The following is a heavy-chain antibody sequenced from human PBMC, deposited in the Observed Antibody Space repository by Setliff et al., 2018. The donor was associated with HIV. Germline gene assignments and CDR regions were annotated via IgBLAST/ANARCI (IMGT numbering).Heavy chain of an antibody. CDR1: GGSFSAYY. Sequence: PSETLSLTCAVYGGSFSAYYWSWIRQPPVKGLEWIGQIYHSGSTIYNPSLKTRVTISVDKSKNYFSLKMIPVTAADTAMYYCAGSSKWFVLPDYWGQGTLVTVSS. V-gene: IGHV4-34*01. J-gene: IGHJ4*02. CDR2: IYHSGST. D-gene: IGHD2-2*01. CDR3: AGSSKWFVLPDY.